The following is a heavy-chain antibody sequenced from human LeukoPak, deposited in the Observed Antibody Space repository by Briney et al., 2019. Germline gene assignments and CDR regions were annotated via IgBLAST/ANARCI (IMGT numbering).Heavy chain of an antibody. Sequence: PGGSLRLSCAASGFKFTTFAMTWVRQAPGKGLEWVSTITRSGYYTYYADSVNGRFTVSRANSKNTLYLHMNNLRAEDTALYYCAKAPGFTDTKHELDYWGQGTLVTVSS. V-gene: IGHV3-23*01. CDR1: GFKFTTFA. J-gene: IGHJ4*02. CDR3: AKAPGFTDTKHELDY. D-gene: IGHD2-8*01. CDR2: ITRSGYYT.